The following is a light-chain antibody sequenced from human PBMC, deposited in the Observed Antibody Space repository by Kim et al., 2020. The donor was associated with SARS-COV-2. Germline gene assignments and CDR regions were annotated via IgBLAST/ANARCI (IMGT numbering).Light chain of an antibody. J-gene: IGKJ1*01. Sequence: SPGVRASLSCRARQSVISNLAWYQHKPGQAPRLLIYGASTSATGIPAMFSGSRSGTEFTLTISCLPSEALAVFYCQQYNIWLPWTRGQGPKMDIK. CDR3: QQYNIWLPWT. CDR1: QSVISN. V-gene: IGKV3-15*01. CDR2: GAS.